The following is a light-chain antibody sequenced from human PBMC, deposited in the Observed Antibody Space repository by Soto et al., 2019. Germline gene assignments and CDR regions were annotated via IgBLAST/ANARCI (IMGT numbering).Light chain of an antibody. CDR2: TDN. CDR3: GAWDESLNGYV. V-gene: IGLV1-44*01. J-gene: IGLJ1*01. Sequence: QSVLTQPPSASGTPGQRVTISCSGGSSNIGINYVTWYQQLPGTAPKVLIYTDNERPSGVPDRFSGSKSGTSASLAINGLQSGDEADYYCGAWDESLNGYVFGTGTKVTVL. CDR1: SSNIGINY.